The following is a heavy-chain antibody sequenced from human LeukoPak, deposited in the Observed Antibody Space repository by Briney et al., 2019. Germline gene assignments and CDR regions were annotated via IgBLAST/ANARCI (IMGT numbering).Heavy chain of an antibody. CDR3: ARERQLERLAFGKEGSAFDY. CDR1: GFTFSGYS. D-gene: IGHD1-1*01. V-gene: IGHV3-21*01. Sequence: GGSLRLSCAASGFTFSGYSMSWVRQAPGKGLEWVSSISSSSSYIYYAASVKGRFTISRDNAKNSLYLQMNCLKAEDTAVYYCARERQLERLAFGKEGSAFDYWGRGTLVTVSS. J-gene: IGHJ4*02. CDR2: ISSSSSYI.